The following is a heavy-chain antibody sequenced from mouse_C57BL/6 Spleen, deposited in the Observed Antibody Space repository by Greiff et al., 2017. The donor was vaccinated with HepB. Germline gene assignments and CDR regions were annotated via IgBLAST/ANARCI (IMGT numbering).Heavy chain of an antibody. CDR3: AREGDY. CDR1: GYTFTSYW. Sequence: QVQLQQPGAELVKPGASVKLSCKASGYTFTSYWMQWVKQRPGQGLEWIGEIDPSDSYTNYNQKFKGKATLTVDTSSSTAYMQLSSLTAEESAVYYCAREGDYWGRGTTLTVSS. CDR2: IDPSDSYT. V-gene: IGHV1-50*01. J-gene: IGHJ2*01.